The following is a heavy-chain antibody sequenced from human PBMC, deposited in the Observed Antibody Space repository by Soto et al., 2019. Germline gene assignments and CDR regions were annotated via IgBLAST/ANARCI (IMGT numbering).Heavy chain of an antibody. CDR3: AKAPPGTMRFDY. D-gene: IGHD2-2*01. J-gene: IGHJ4*02. V-gene: IGHV1-69*04. CDR2: IVPILDIP. CDR1: GGTFSSYA. Sequence: ASVKVSCKVSGGTFSSYAINWVRQAPGQGLEWMGRIVPILDIPNYAQKFQGRVTITADKSTSTAYMELSSLRSEDTAVYFCAKAPPGTMRFDYWGQGTLVTVSS.